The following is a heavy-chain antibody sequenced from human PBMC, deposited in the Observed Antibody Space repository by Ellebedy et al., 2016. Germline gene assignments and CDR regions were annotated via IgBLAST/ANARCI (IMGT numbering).Heavy chain of an antibody. D-gene: IGHD3-16*01. J-gene: IGHJ4*02. CDR2: IKQDGSEN. V-gene: IGHV3-7*03. CDR1: GFTFSSSW. CDR3: AKPLDEGGLDY. Sequence: GGSLRLSCTASGFTFSSSWMSWVRQAPGKGLEWVANIKQDGSENYYVDPVKGRFTISRDNAKNSLSLQMDSLRAEDTALYYWAKPLDEGGLDYWGQGTLVTVSS.